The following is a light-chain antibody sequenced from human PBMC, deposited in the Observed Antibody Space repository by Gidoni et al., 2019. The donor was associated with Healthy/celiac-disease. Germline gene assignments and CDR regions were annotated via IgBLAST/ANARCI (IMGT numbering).Light chain of an antibody. CDR3: QQYYSTLPIT. J-gene: IGKJ5*01. Sequence: ATRMTQSPFSLSSSVGGRITNTCWASERISSYLAWYQQKPAKAPKLFIYYASSLQSGVPSRFCSSRSGTDYTLTIISLQPEDFATYYCQQYYSTLPITFGQGTRLEIK. CDR2: YAS. V-gene: IGKV1D-43*01. CDR1: ERISSY.